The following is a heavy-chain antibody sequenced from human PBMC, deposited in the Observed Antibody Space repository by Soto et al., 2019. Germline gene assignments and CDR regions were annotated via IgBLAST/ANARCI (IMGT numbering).Heavy chain of an antibody. V-gene: IGHV1-18*01. CDR2: ISAYNGNT. Sequence: QVQLVQSGAEVKKPGASVKVSCKASGYTFTSYGISWVRQAPGQGLEWMGWISAYNGNTNCAQKLQGRVTMTTDTSTSTAYMELRSLRSDDTAVYYCARNEDDFWSGYQYYFDYWGQGTLVTVSS. CDR3: ARNEDDFWSGYQYYFDY. CDR1: GYTFTSYG. J-gene: IGHJ4*02. D-gene: IGHD3-3*01.